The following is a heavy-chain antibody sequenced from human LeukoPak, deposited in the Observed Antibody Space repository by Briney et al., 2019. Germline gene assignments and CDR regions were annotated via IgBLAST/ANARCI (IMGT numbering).Heavy chain of an antibody. V-gene: IGHV4-4*07. CDR2: IYSTGTN. CDR1: GGSIGGYY. Sequence: PSETLSLTCSVSGGSIGGYYWSWIRQSAGKGLEWIGHIYSTGTNNYNPSLRSRVTLSVDTSKNQFSLKLRSVTAADTAVYYCASGGIVYDPIDYWGQGTLVTVSS. J-gene: IGHJ4*02. D-gene: IGHD3-16*01. CDR3: ASGGIVYDPIDY.